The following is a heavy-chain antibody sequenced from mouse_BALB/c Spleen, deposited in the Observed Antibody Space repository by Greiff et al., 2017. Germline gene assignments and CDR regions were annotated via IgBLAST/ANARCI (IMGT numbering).Heavy chain of an antibody. D-gene: IGHD1-1*01. CDR3: ARERYYGSSYRFAY. V-gene: IGHV7-3*02. CDR1: GFTFTDYY. CDR2: IRNKANGYTT. J-gene: IGHJ3*01. Sequence: EVQRVESGGGLVQPGGSLRLSCATSGFTFTDYYMSWVRQPPGKALEWLGFIRNKANGYTTEYSASVKGRFTISRDNSQSILYLHMNTLRAEDSATYYCARERYYGSSYRFAYWGQGTLVTVSA.